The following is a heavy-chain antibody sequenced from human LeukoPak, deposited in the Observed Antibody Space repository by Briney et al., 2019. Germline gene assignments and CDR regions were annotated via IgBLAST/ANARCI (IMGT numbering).Heavy chain of an antibody. J-gene: IGHJ4*02. V-gene: IGHV1-2*02. Sequence: ASVRVSCKASGYTFTGYSMHWVRQAPGQGLERTGRINPNSGGTNYAQKFQGRVTMTRDTSISTAYMELSRLRSDDTAVYYCALYYYDSSDYWDYWGQGTLITVSS. CDR2: INPNSGGT. CDR1: GYTFTGYS. CDR3: ALYYYDSSDYWDY. D-gene: IGHD3-22*01.